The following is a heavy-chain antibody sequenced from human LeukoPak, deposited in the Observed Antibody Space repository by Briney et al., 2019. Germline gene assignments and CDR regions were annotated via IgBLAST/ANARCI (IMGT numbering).Heavy chain of an antibody. V-gene: IGHV3-7*04. CDR3: ARAGRWDTSIDY. Sequence: PGGSLRLSCAASGFTFSSYSMNWVRQAPGKGLEWVAHIKQDGSEKNYVDSVKGRFTISRDNAKNSLYLQMNSLRAEGSAVYYCARAGRWDTSIDYWGQGTLVTVSS. CDR2: IKQDGSEK. D-gene: IGHD3-10*01. CDR1: GFTFSSYS. J-gene: IGHJ4*02.